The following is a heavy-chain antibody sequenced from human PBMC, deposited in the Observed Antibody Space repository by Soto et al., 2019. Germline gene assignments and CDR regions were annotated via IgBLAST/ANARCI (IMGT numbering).Heavy chain of an antibody. CDR1: GGYIISGCCY. Sequence: SETMSLTCTVAGGYIISGCCYWSWIRQHPGKGLEWIGYIYYSGSTYYNPSLKSRVTISVDTSKNQFSLKLSSVTAADTAVYYCARSPSSNFLDYWGQGTLVTVSS. J-gene: IGHJ4*02. D-gene: IGHD4-4*01. CDR2: IYYSGST. V-gene: IGHV4-31*03. CDR3: ARSPSSNFLDY.